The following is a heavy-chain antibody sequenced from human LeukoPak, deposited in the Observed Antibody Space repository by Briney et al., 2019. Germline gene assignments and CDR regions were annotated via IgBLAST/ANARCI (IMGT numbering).Heavy chain of an antibody. CDR3: AREREGDSGNYWEGYFDS. CDR1: GGTFSSHT. J-gene: IGHJ4*02. D-gene: IGHD3-22*01. CDR2: NIPIDGLG. Sequence: GSSVKVSCKASGGTFSSHTITWVRQAPGQGLEWMGRNIPIDGLGNNAQKFQDRVTITADISTSTVYMEMSSLGSDDTAVYFCAREREGDSGNYWEGYFDSWGQGTLVIVSS. V-gene: IGHV1-69*04.